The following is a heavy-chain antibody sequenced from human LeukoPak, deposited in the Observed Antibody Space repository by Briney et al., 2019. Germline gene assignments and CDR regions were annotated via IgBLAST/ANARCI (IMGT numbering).Heavy chain of an antibody. Sequence: GGSVRLSCVVSGDNLDIFAMNWVLQFPGGGLEWVSSLCRRGGSRNYADLVKGWFNISRDNSKNTLYLQLNSLRDEDSAIYYCAKGEVPTNTWGQGTRVTVSS. CDR2: LCRRGGSR. J-gene: IGHJ4*02. D-gene: IGHD5-24*01. V-gene: IGHV3-23*01. CDR1: GDNLDIFA. CDR3: AKGEVPTNT.